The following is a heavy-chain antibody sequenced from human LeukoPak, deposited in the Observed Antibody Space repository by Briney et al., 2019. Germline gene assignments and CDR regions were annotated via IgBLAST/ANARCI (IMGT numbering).Heavy chain of an antibody. D-gene: IGHD3-22*01. V-gene: IGHV4-34*01. CDR2: INHSGST. J-gene: IGHJ4*02. Sequence: KPSETLSLTCAVYGGSFSGYYWSWIRQPPGKGLEWIGEINHSGSTNYNPSLKSRVTISVDTSKNQSSLKLSSVTAADTAVYYCARANYYDSSGYSYWGQGTLVTVSS. CDR1: GGSFSGYY. CDR3: ARANYYDSSGYSY.